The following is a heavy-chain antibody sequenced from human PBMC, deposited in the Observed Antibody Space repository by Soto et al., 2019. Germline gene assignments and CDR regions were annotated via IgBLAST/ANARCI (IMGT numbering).Heavy chain of an antibody. Sequence: QVQLVQSGAEVKKPGASVKVSCKASGYPFGGYAIGWVRQAPGQGLEWMGWVSAHTGDSGYAQRFQGRVTLTTEASRSTAYMLLRGLRSDDTAVYYCAIPSSSYGDYGWSLAYWGQGTLVTVSS. CDR1: GYPFGGYA. CDR2: VSAHTGDS. D-gene: IGHD4-17*01. CDR3: AIPSSSYGDYGWSLAY. J-gene: IGHJ4*02. V-gene: IGHV1-18*01.